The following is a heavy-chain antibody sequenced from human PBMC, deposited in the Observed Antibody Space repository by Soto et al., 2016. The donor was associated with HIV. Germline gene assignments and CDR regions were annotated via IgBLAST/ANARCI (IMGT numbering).Heavy chain of an antibody. D-gene: IGHD1-26*01. CDR1: GFTFSIHA. Sequence: EVQLLDSRGGLVQPGGSLRLSCAASGFTFSIHAMTWVRQAPGKGLEWVSTISASGGDTYYADSVKGRFIISRDNSDKTLYLQMNSLRAVDTAIYYCARGLIVGAAGRFLDWGQGTLVTVSS. CDR3: ARGLIVGAAGRFLD. V-gene: IGHV3-23*01. J-gene: IGHJ4*02. CDR2: ISASGGDT.